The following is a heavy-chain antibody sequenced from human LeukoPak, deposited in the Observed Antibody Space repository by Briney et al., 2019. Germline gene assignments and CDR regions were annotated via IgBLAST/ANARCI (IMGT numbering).Heavy chain of an antibody. J-gene: IGHJ4*02. D-gene: IGHD6-13*01. CDR3: ARERAAAALYYFDY. V-gene: IGHV3-33*01. CDR1: GFNFGIYG. Sequence: PGGSLRLSCAASGFNFGIYGMHWVRQAPGKGLEWVAVMWDDGTNENYVDSVKGRFTISRDNGKNSLYLQMNSLRAEDTAVYYCARERAAAALYYFDYWGQGTLDTVSS. CDR2: MWDDGTNE.